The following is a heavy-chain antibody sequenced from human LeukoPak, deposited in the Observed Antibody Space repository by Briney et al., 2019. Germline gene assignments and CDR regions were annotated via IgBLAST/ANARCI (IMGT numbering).Heavy chain of an antibody. Sequence: SETLSLTCTVSGGSVSSGSYYWSWIRQPPGKGLEWIGYIYYSGSTYYNPSLKSRVTISVDTSKNQFSLKLSSVTAADTAVYCCARALGSITMVRGVTNWFDPWGQGTLVTVSS. D-gene: IGHD3-10*01. J-gene: IGHJ5*02. CDR3: ARALGSITMVRGVTNWFDP. CDR1: GGSVSSGSYY. CDR2: IYYSGST. V-gene: IGHV4-30-4*08.